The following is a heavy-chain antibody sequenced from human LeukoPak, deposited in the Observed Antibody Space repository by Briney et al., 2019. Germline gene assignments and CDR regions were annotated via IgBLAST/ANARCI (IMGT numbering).Heavy chain of an antibody. V-gene: IGHV4-31*03. J-gene: IGHJ4*02. CDR2: IYYSGST. Sequence: SETLSLTCTVSGGSISSGGYYWSWIRQHPGKGLEWIGYIYYSGSTYYNPSLKSRVTISVDTSKNQFSLKLSSVTAADTAVYYCARGRVVGATIDYWGQGTLATVSS. D-gene: IGHD1-26*01. CDR3: ARGRVVGATIDY. CDR1: GGSISSGGYY.